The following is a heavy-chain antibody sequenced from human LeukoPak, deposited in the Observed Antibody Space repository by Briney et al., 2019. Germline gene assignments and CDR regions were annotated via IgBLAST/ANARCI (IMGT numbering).Heavy chain of an antibody. J-gene: IGHJ4*02. CDR3: ARDTHSYGYSDY. Sequence: GGTLRLSCAASGFTFSSYSMNWVRQAPGKGREWVSSISSSSSYIYYADSVKGRFTISRDNAKNSLYLQMNSLRAEDTAVYYCARDTHSYGYSDYWGQGTLVTVSS. V-gene: IGHV3-21*01. CDR1: GFTFSSYS. CDR2: ISSSSSYI. D-gene: IGHD5-18*01.